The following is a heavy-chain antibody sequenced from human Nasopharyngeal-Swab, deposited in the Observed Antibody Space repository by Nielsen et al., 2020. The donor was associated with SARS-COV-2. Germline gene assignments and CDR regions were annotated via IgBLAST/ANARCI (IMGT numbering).Heavy chain of an antibody. CDR3: ARGEVVAVCADAFDI. J-gene: IGHJ3*02. D-gene: IGHD2-15*01. CDR2: ISSSGSTI. Sequence: GGSLRLSCAASGFTFSDYYMSWIRQAPGKGLEWVSYISSSGSTIYYADSVKGRFTISRDNAKNSLYLQMNSLRAEDTAVYYCARGEVVAVCADAFDIWGQGTRVTVSS. CDR1: GFTFSDYY. V-gene: IGHV3-11*04.